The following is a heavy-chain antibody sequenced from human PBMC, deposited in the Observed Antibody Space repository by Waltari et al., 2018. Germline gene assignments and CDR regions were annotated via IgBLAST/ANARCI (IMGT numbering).Heavy chain of an antibody. Sequence: QVQLQESGPGLVKPSQTLSLTCTVSGGSISSGSYYWSWIRQPAGKGLEWIGRFYTSGSTNYHPSLKSRVTISVDTSKNQFSLKLSSVTAADTAVYYCARDKKGAGNRAFDIWGQGTMVTVSS. J-gene: IGHJ3*02. CDR1: GGSISSGSYY. V-gene: IGHV4-61*02. CDR3: ARDKKGAGNRAFDI. D-gene: IGHD3-10*01. CDR2: FYTSGST.